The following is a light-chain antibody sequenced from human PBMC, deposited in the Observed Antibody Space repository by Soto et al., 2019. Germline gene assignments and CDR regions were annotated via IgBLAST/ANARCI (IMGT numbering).Light chain of an antibody. CDR2: GTT. CDR1: SSNIGAGYD. Sequence: QSVLTQPPSVSGAPGQRVTISCTGSSSNIGAGYDVHWYQQLPGTAPKLIIYGTTNRPSGVPDRFSGSKSGTSASLAITGLQAEDEADYYCQSYDGTQSGSYVFGIGTKVTVL. V-gene: IGLV1-40*01. J-gene: IGLJ1*01. CDR3: QSYDGTQSGSYV.